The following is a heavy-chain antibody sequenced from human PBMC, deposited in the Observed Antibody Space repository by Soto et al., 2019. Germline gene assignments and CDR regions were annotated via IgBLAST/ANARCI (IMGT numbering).Heavy chain of an antibody. CDR3: VKGGPTVIYFDH. CDR1: GFSFGSYA. J-gene: IGHJ4*02. V-gene: IGHV3-23*01. CDR2: IGGYGHTT. D-gene: IGHD4-17*01. Sequence: EVQLLESGGGLVQPGGSLTLSCAASGFSFGSYAMTWVRQAPGKGLEWVSSIGGYGHTTHYAEFVQGRFIISRDDSKKTMDLQMNSLRVEDTAVYYCVKGGPTVIYFDHWGQGNLVSVSS.